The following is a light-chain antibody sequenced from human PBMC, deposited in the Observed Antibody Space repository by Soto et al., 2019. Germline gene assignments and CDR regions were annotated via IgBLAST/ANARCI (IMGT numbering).Light chain of an antibody. CDR1: QSVSSN. V-gene: IGKV3-15*01. Sequence: EIVMTQSPATLSVSPGERATLSCRASQSVSSNLAWYQQKPGQAPRLLIYGASTRATGIPARFSGSGSGKEFTLTISSLQSEDFAVYYCQQYNNWPWPFGQGTKV. J-gene: IGKJ1*01. CDR2: GAS. CDR3: QQYNNWPWP.